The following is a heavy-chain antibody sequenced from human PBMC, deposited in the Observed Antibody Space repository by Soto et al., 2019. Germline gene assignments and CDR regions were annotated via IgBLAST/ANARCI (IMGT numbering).Heavy chain of an antibody. CDR2: IYYSGST. Sequence: SETLSLTCTVSGGSISSGGYYWSWIRQHPGKGLEWIGYIYYSGSTYYNPSLKSRVTISVDTSKSQFSLKLSSVTAADTAVYYCARDFTDSSGPTLGMGVWGQGTTVTAP. D-gene: IGHD6-19*01. CDR3: ARDFTDSSGPTLGMGV. CDR1: GGSISSGGYY. V-gene: IGHV4-31*03. J-gene: IGHJ6*02.